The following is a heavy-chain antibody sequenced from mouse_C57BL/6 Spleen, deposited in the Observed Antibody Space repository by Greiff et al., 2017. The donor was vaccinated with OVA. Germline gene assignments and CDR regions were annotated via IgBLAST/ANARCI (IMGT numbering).Heavy chain of an antibody. CDR2: IDPSDSYT. V-gene: IGHV1-69*01. CDR1: GYTFTSYW. Sequence: VQLQQPGAELVMPGASVKLSCKASGYTFTSYWMHWVKQRPGQGLEWIGEIDPSDSYTNYNQKFKGKSTLTVDKSSSTAYMQLSSLTSEDSAVYYCARGYYGSSSDYWGQGTTLTVSS. J-gene: IGHJ2*01. CDR3: ARGYYGSSSDY. D-gene: IGHD1-1*01.